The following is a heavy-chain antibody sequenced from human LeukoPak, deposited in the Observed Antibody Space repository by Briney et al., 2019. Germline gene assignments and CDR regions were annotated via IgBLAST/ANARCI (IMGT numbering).Heavy chain of an antibody. CDR1: GGSISSYY. V-gene: IGHV4-59*01. Sequence: SETLSLTCTVSGGSISSYYWSWIRQPPGKGPEWIGYIYYSGSTNYNPSLKSRVTISVDTSKNQFSLKLSSVTAADTAVYYCARLRWLQLIDYWGQGTLVTVSS. CDR3: ARLRWLQLIDY. CDR2: IYYSGST. J-gene: IGHJ4*02. D-gene: IGHD5-24*01.